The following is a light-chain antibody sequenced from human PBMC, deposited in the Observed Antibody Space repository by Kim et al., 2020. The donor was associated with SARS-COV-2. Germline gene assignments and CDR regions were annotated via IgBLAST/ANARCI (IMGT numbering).Light chain of an antibody. CDR2: GAS. Sequence: IVLTQSPGTLSLSPGETATLSCRASQSVPNNLLAWYQQKPGQAPRLLIYGASSRATGIPDRFTGSGSGTDFVLTISRLEPEDFAVYYCQQYDSSPLTFGGGTKVDIK. V-gene: IGKV3-20*01. CDR1: QSVPNNL. J-gene: IGKJ4*01. CDR3: QQYDSSPLT.